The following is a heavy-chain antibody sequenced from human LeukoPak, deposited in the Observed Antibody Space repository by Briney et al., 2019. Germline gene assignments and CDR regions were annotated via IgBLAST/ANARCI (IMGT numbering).Heavy chain of an antibody. CDR1: GGSISSGGYY. Sequence: SQTLSLTCTVSGGSISSGGYYWSWIRQHPGKGLEWIGYIYYSGGTYYNPSLKSRVTISVDTSKNHFSLKLSSVTAADTAVYYCARTPDNHYYYMDVWGKGTTVTVSS. D-gene: IGHD3-22*01. CDR2: IYYSGGT. J-gene: IGHJ6*03. V-gene: IGHV4-31*03. CDR3: ARTPDNHYYYMDV.